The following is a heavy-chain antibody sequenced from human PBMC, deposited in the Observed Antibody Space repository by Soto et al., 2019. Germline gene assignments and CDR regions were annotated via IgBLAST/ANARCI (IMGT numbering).Heavy chain of an antibody. CDR3: ATGGYAFPGAFDI. Sequence: QVQLVESGGGVVQPGRSLRLSCAASGFTFSSYGMHWVRQAPGKGLEWVAVIWYDGSNKYYADSVKGRFTISRGNSKNTLYLQMNSLTAEDTAVYYCATGGYAFPGAFDIWGQGTMVTVSS. J-gene: IGHJ3*02. D-gene: IGHD5-12*01. V-gene: IGHV3-33*01. CDR2: IWYDGSNK. CDR1: GFTFSSYG.